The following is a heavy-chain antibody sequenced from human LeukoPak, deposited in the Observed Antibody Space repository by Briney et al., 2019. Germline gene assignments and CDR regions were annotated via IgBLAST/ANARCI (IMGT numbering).Heavy chain of an antibody. CDR1: GFTFSSYS. Sequence: GGSLRLSCAASGFTFSSYSMNWVRQAPGKGLEWVSSISSSSSYIYHADSVKGRFTISRDNAKNSLYLQMNSLRAEDTAVYYCARDSTAALFDYWGQGTLVTVSS. D-gene: IGHD2-2*01. J-gene: IGHJ4*02. CDR3: ARDSTAALFDY. V-gene: IGHV3-21*01. CDR2: ISSSSSYI.